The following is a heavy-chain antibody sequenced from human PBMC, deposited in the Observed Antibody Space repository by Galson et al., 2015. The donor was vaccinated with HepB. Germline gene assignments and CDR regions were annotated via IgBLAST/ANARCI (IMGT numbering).Heavy chain of an antibody. CDR1: GFTFSSYA. Sequence: LRLSCAASGFTFSSYAMHWVRQAPGKGLEWVAVISYDGSNKYYADSVKGRFTISRDNSKNTLDLQMNSLRAEDTAVYYCARTLRVNGGLYGNDYFDSWGQGTLVTVSS. CDR2: ISYDGSNK. V-gene: IGHV3-30-3*01. D-gene: IGHD3-16*01. J-gene: IGHJ4*02. CDR3: ARTLRVNGGLYGNDYFDS.